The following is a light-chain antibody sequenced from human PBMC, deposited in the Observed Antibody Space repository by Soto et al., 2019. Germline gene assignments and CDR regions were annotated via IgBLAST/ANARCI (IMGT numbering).Light chain of an antibody. Sequence: DIQMTQSPSSLSASVGDRVSISCRASETIATYLNWYQQKPGRVPEVLIYGASRLQRGVPSRFTGSGYGINFTLTISDVEPEDFAVYYCHLRQSCPRTFGQGTKVDIK. CDR2: GAS. CDR3: HLRQSCPRT. J-gene: IGKJ1*01. V-gene: IGKV1-39*01. CDR1: ETIATY.